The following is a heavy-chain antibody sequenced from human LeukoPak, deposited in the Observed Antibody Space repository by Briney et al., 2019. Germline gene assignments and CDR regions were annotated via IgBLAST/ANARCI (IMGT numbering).Heavy chain of an antibody. CDR3: ARTHFDSLGWFDP. CDR1: GGSMRSSNFY. J-gene: IGHJ5*02. V-gene: IGHV4-39*07. CDR2: ISYSGLT. D-gene: IGHD3-9*01. Sequence: PSETLSLTCTVSGGSMRSSNFYWGWIRQPPGKGLEWIGNISYSGLTYYNPSVKSRVTLSVDVSKNRFSLHLTSVTAADTALYFCARTHFDSLGWFDPWGQGIQVIVSS.